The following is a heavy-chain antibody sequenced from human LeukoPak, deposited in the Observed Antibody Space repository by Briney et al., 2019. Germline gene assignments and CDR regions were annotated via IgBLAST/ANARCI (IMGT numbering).Heavy chain of an antibody. D-gene: IGHD4-23*01. CDR1: GVTFSSYS. V-gene: IGHV3-21*01. CDR3: ARTTTVVTPGDY. Sequence: GGSLRLSCAASGVTFSSYSMNWVRQAPGKGLEWVSSISSSSSYIYYADSVKGRFTISRDNAKNSLYLQMNSLRAEDTAVYYCARTTTVVTPGDYWGQGTLVTVSS. J-gene: IGHJ4*02. CDR2: ISSSSSYI.